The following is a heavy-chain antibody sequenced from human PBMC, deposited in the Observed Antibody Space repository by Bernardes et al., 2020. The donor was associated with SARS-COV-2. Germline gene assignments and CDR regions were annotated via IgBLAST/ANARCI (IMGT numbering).Heavy chain of an antibody. CDR2: VYTSGST. CDR1: GGSISSYY. Sequence: SETLSLTCTVSGGSISSYYWSWIRQPAGKGLEWIGRVYTSGSTSYNPSLKSRVTISVDTSKNQFSLKLSSVTAADTAVYYCARHHPGFLEWTNWFDPWGQGTLVTVSS. CDR3: ARHHPGFLEWTNWFDP. D-gene: IGHD3-3*01. J-gene: IGHJ5*02. V-gene: IGHV4-4*07.